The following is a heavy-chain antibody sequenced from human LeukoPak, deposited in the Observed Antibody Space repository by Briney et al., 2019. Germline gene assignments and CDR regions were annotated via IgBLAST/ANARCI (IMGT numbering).Heavy chain of an antibody. Sequence: GGSLRLSCAASGFTFSTYSMNWLRLAPGKGLEWVSSISPDSNYKYYVDSVKGRFTISRDNAKSSLYLQMNSLRAEDTAVYYCAREGITGAFDFPRFDHWGQGTLVTVSS. CDR1: GFTFSTYS. J-gene: IGHJ4*02. V-gene: IGHV3-21*01. D-gene: IGHD3-3*01. CDR3: AREGITGAFDFPRFDH. CDR2: ISPDSNYK.